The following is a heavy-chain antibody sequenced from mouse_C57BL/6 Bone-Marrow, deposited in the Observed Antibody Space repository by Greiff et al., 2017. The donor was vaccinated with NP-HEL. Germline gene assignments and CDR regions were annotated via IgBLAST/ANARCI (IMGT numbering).Heavy chain of an antibody. V-gene: IGHV1-47*01. CDR3: ARGGNYWYYFDY. Sequence: QVQLQQSGAELVKPGASVKMSCKASGYTFTTYPIEWVKQNHGKSLEWIGNFHPYNDDTEYNEQFKNKATLTVEKSSSTVYLELSRLTSEDSSVYDGARGGNYWYYFDYWGQGTTLTVSS. CDR2: FHPYNDDT. J-gene: IGHJ2*01. CDR1: GYTFTTYP. D-gene: IGHD2-1*01.